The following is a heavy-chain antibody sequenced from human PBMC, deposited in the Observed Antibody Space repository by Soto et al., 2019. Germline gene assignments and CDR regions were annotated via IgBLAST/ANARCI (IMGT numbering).Heavy chain of an antibody. V-gene: IGHV1-69*12. Sequence: QVQLVQSGAEVKKPGSSVKVSCKASVGTFSNYAFSWVRQAPGQGLEGLGGIMPIFGRADDAQKCGGRVARSADESTTTANMERSSLRSEDTAVEYRASWGKAAGIGGNYLNGMDVWGQGTKVTVS. D-gene: IGHD1-7*01. CDR1: VGTFSNYA. CDR3: ASWGKAAGIGGNYLNGMDV. CDR2: IMPIFGRA. J-gene: IGHJ6*02.